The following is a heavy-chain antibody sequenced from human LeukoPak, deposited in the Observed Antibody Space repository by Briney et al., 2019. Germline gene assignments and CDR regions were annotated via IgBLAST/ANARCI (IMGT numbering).Heavy chain of an antibody. CDR3: ARGWWLRDYYYGMDV. CDR1: GYTFTSYD. V-gene: IGHV1-8*01. J-gene: IGHJ6*02. CDR2: MNPNSGNT. D-gene: IGHD5-12*01. Sequence: ASVKVSCKASGYTFTSYDINLVRQATGQGLEWMGWMNPNSGNTGYAQKFQGRVTMTRNTSISTAYMELSSLRSEDTAAYYCARGWWLRDYYYGMDVWGQGTTVTVSS.